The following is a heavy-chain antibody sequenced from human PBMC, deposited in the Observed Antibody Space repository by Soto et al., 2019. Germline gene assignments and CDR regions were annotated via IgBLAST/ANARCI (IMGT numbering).Heavy chain of an antibody. J-gene: IGHJ6*02. CDR2: ISYDGSNK. CDR3: AKEWVITMVRGVIGYYGMDV. CDR1: GFTFSSYG. D-gene: IGHD3-10*01. V-gene: IGHV3-30*18. Sequence: QVQLVESGGGVVQPGRSLRLSCAASGFTFSSYGMHWVRQAPGKGLEWVAVISYDGSNKYYADSVKGRFTISRDNSKNPLYLQMNSLRAEDTAVYYCAKEWVITMVRGVIGYYGMDVWGQGTTVTVSS.